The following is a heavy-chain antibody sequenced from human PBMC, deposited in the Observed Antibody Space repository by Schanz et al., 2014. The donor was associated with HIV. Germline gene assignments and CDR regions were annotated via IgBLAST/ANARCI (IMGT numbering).Heavy chain of an antibody. J-gene: IGHJ4*02. V-gene: IGHV3-23*01. CDR3: ANQRYSGTYRPFDY. CDR1: GFPFSNFA. D-gene: IGHD1-26*01. Sequence: EVQLLESGGGLVQPGGSLRLSCVASGFPFSNFAMSWVRQDPGRGLEWVSAISTGGERTFYADSVKGRFTISRDNSKNTVYLRMSGLRAEDTAVYYCANQRYSGTYRPFDYWGRGTLVTVSS. CDR2: ISTGGERT.